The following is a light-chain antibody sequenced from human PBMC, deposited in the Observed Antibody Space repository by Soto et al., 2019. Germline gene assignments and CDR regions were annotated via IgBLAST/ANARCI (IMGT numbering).Light chain of an antibody. J-gene: IGLJ3*02. CDR3: CSYAGSYTWV. V-gene: IGLV2-11*01. Sequence: QSALTQPRSVSGSPGQSVAFSCTGTSSDVGGYNYVSWYQQHPGKAPKLMIYDVTKRPSGVPDRFSGSRSGNTASLTISGLQAEDDADYYCCSYAGSYTWVFGGGTKLTVL. CDR1: SSDVGGYNY. CDR2: DVT.